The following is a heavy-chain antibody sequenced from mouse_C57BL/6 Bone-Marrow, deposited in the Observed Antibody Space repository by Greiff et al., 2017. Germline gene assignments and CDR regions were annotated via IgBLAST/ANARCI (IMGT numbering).Heavy chain of an antibody. D-gene: IGHD1-2*01. V-gene: IGHV3-6*01. CDR3: ARRPRITTALCDY. Sequence: EVQLQQSGPGLVKPSQSLSLTCSVTGYSITSGYYWNWIRQFPGNKLEWMGYISYDGSNNYNPSLKNRISITRDTSKNQFFLKLNSVTTEDTATYYCARRPRITTALCDYWGQGTTLTVSS. CDR2: ISYDGSN. CDR1: GYSITSGYY. J-gene: IGHJ2*01.